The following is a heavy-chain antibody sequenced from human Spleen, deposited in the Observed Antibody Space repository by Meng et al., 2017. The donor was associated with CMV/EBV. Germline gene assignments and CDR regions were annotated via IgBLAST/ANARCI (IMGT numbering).Heavy chain of an antibody. J-gene: IGHJ4*02. CDR2: ISFDGSNE. Sequence: AASGFTFSSFAMHWVRQAPGKGLEWMTVISFDGSNEYHSDSVKGRFTISRDNSKNTLYLQMNSLRAEDTAVYYCTRSSSGDFWSGYDFWGQGTLVTVS. D-gene: IGHD3-3*01. V-gene: IGHV3-30*04. CDR1: GFTFSSFA. CDR3: TRSSSGDFWSGYDF.